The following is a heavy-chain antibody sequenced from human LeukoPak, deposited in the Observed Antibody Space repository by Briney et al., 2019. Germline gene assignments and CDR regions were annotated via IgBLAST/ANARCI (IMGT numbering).Heavy chain of an antibody. CDR3: ARVGGFYYFDH. CDR1: GITVSTNY. V-gene: IGHV3-53*05. J-gene: IGHJ4*02. CDR2: IHSGGTT. D-gene: IGHD2/OR15-2a*01. Sequence: GGSLRLSCAASGITVSTNYMTWVRQAPGKGLEWVSVIHSGGTTSYVDSVKGRFTISRDNSKNTLYLQMNSLRAEDTAVYFCARVGGFYYFDHWGQGTLVTVSS.